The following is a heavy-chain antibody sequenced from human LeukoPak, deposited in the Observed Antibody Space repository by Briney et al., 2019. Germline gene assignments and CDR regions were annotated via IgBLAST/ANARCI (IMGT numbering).Heavy chain of an antibody. D-gene: IGHD2-2*01. CDR2: IHHDGRT. J-gene: IGHJ4*02. CDR1: GGSIIRNNW. CDR3: ARGDESVSSTSCSV. Sequence: PSETLSLTCAVSGGSIIRNNWWSWVRPTPGKGLEWIGEIHHDGRTNYNTSLKSRVTISLDKSKNQFSLRLTSVTAADTAMYYCARGDESVSSTSCSVWGQGTRVTVSS. V-gene: IGHV4-4*02.